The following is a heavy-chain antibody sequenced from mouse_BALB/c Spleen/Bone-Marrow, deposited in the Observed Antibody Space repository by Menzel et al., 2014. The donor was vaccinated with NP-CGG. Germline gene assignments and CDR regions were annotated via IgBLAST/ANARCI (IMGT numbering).Heavy chain of an antibody. J-gene: IGHJ3*01. CDR3: AREGSTMITTPFAY. V-gene: IGHV2-9*02. D-gene: IGHD2-4*01. Sequence: VKLVESGPGLVAPSQSLSITCTVSGFPLTSYGVHWVRQPPGKGLEWLGVIWAGGSTNYNSALLSRLSISKDNSKSQVFLKMNSLQTDDTAMYYCAREGSTMITTPFAYWGQGTLVTVSA. CDR1: GFPLTSYG. CDR2: IWAGGST.